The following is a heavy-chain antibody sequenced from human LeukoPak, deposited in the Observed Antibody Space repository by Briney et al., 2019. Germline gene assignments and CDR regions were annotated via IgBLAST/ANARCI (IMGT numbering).Heavy chain of an antibody. Sequence: GGSLRLSCAASGFTLSIYSMNWVRQAPGKGLEWISYISSSSGSTIYYADSVKGRFTISRDNAKSSLYLQMNGLRAEDTAVYYCARGYYASGSYPFDSWGQGTLVTVSS. J-gene: IGHJ4*02. CDR2: ISSSSGSTI. CDR3: ARGYYASGSYPFDS. CDR1: GFTLSIYS. D-gene: IGHD3-10*01. V-gene: IGHV3-48*04.